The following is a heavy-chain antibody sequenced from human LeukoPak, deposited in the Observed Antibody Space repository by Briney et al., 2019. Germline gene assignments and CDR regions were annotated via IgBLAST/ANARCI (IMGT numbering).Heavy chain of an antibody. J-gene: IGHJ4*02. V-gene: IGHV3-21*01. D-gene: IGHD6-19*01. CDR1: GFTFSSYS. CDR3: ARDLGSGWYLDY. CDR2: MSSSGSDI. Sequence: GGSLRLSCVASGFTFSSYSMNWVRQAPGKGLEWVSAMSSSGSDIYYADSVKGRFTISRENAKNSLYLQMNSLRAEDTAVYYCARDLGSGWYLDYWGQGTLVTVSS.